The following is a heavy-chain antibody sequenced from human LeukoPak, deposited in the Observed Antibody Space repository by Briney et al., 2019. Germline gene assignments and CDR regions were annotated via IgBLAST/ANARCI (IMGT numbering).Heavy chain of an antibody. CDR1: GFTFSSYW. D-gene: IGHD6-19*01. CDR2: INTDGSTT. CDR3: ARRDIAHGWLDY. V-gene: IGHV3-74*01. Sequence: GGSLRLSCAASGFTFSSYWMHWVRQAPGKGLVWVSRINTDGSTTSYADSVKGRFATFGDNAKNTLYLQMNSLRAEDTAVYYCARRDIAHGWLDYWGQGTLVTVSS. J-gene: IGHJ4*02.